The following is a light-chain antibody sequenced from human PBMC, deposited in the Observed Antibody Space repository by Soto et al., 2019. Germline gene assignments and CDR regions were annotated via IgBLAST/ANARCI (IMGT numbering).Light chain of an antibody. CDR2: GAS. J-gene: IGKJ1*01. CDR1: QSVSNN. Sequence: EIVMTQSPATLSVSPGERATLSCRASQSVSNNLAWYQQKPGQAPRLLIYGASTGATGIPARFSGSGSGTEFTLTISSLQSEDFAVYYCQQYSNWPRTFGQGTRWIA. CDR3: QQYSNWPRT. V-gene: IGKV3-15*01.